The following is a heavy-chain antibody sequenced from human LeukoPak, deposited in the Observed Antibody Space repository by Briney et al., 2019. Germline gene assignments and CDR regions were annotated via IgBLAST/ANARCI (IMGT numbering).Heavy chain of an antibody. Sequence: GGSLRLSCAASGFTFSSYAMSWVRQAPGKGLEWVSSISSSSSYIYYADSVKGRFTISRDNAKNSLYLQMNSLRAEDMAVYYCARGLYGSGSDFDYWGQGTLVTVSS. CDR3: ARGLYGSGSDFDY. D-gene: IGHD3-10*01. J-gene: IGHJ4*02. CDR1: GFTFSSYA. CDR2: ISSSSSYI. V-gene: IGHV3-21*01.